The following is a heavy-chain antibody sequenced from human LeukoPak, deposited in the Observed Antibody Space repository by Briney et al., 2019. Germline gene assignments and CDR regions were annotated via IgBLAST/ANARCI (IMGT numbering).Heavy chain of an antibody. V-gene: IGHV3-11*06. J-gene: IGHJ4*02. Sequence: KPGGSLRLSCAASGFTFSDYYMSWIRQAPGKGLEWVSSISSSSSYIYYADSVKGRFTISRDNAKNSLYLQMNSLRAEDTAVYYCATAVAGTQYYFDYWGQGTLVTVSS. CDR1: GFTFSDYY. CDR3: ATAVAGTQYYFDY. CDR2: ISSSSSYI. D-gene: IGHD6-19*01.